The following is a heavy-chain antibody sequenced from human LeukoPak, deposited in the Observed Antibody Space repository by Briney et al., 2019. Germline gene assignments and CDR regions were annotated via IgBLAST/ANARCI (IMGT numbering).Heavy chain of an antibody. CDR3: ARTTVSQTYYFDY. CDR1: GFTFSSYE. CDR2: ISSSGSTI. J-gene: IGHJ4*02. D-gene: IGHD4-11*01. Sequence: PGGSLSLSCAASGFTFSSYEMNWVRQAPGKGLEWVSYISSSGSTIYYADSVKGRFTISRDNAKNSLYLQMNSLRAEDTAVYYCARTTVSQTYYFDYWGQGTLVTVSS. V-gene: IGHV3-48*03.